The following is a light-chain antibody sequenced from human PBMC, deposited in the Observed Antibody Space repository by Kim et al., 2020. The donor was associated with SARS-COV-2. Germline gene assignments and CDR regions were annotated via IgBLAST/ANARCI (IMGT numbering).Light chain of an antibody. Sequence: SYELTQPPSVSVAPGKTARITCGGNNIGSKSVHWYQQKPGQAPVLVIYYDSDRPSGIPERFSGSNSGNTATLTISRVDAGDEADYYCQAWDRSSDYWVFG. CDR2: YDS. CDR1: NIGSKS. V-gene: IGLV3-21*04. J-gene: IGLJ3*02. CDR3: QAWDRSSDYWV.